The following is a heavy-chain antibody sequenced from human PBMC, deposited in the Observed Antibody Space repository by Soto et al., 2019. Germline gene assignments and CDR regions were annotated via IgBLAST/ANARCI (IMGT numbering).Heavy chain of an antibody. CDR3: VGLMAV. D-gene: IGHD3-3*01. CDR1: GYTYSMYA. J-gene: IGHJ6*02. V-gene: IGHV3-23*01. CDR2: ISGSGGST. Sequence: SEAPRGYTYSMYAMSWVRQAPGKGLEWVSAISGSGGSTYYADSVKGRFTISRDNSKNTLYLQMNSLRAEDTAVYYCVGLMAVWGQGSTVPVSS.